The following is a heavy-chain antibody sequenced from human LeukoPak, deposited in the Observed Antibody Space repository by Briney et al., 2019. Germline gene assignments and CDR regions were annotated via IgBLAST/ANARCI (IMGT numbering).Heavy chain of an antibody. CDR2: FDPEDGET. CDR1: GYTLTELS. CDR3: ARGHGGSPFDY. D-gene: IGHD1-26*01. V-gene: IGHV1-24*01. J-gene: IGHJ4*02. Sequence: ASVKVSCKVSGYTLTELSMHWVRQAPGKGLEWMGGFDPEDGETIYAQKLQGRVTMTTDTSTSTAYMELRSLRSDDTAVYYCARGHGGSPFDYWGQGTLVTVSS.